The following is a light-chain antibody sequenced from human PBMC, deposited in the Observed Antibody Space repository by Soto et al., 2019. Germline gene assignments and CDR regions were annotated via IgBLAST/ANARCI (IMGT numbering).Light chain of an antibody. CDR3: QKYNSALSWT. CDR1: QGISNY. Sequence: DIHMTQSPSSLSASVGDRVTITCRASQGISNYLAWYQQKPGKVPKLLIYAASTLQSGVPSRFSGSGSGTDFTLTITSLQPEDVETYYCQKYNSALSWTFGQGTKV. V-gene: IGKV1-27*01. J-gene: IGKJ1*01. CDR2: AAS.